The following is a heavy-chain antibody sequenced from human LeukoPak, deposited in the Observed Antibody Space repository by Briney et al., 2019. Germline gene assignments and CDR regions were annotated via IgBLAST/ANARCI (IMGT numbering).Heavy chain of an antibody. V-gene: IGHV3-66*02. Sequence: GGSLRLSCAASGFTVSSNYMSWVRQAPGKGLEWVSVIYSGGSTYYADSVKGRFTISRDNSKNTLYLQMNSLRAEDTAVYYCASLTYYDFWSGSYPNDYWGQETLVTVSS. CDR2: IYSGGST. CDR1: GFTVSSNY. CDR3: ASLTYYDFWSGSYPNDY. D-gene: IGHD3-3*01. J-gene: IGHJ4*02.